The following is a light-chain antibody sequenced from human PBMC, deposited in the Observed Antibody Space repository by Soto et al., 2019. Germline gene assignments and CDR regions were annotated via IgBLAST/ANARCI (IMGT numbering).Light chain of an antibody. CDR3: SSYTSSSTVYV. Sequence: QSVLTQPRSVSGSLGQSVTISCTGTSSDVGSYNYVSWYQQHPGKAPKLMIYEVSNRPSGVSNRFSGSKSGNTASLTISGLQAEDEADYYCSSYTSSSTVYVFGTGTKLTVL. CDR2: EVS. CDR1: SSDVGSYNY. V-gene: IGLV2-14*01. J-gene: IGLJ1*01.